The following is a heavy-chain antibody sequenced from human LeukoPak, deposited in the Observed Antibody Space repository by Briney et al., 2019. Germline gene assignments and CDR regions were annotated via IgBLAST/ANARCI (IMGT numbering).Heavy chain of an antibody. D-gene: IGHD2-2*01. CDR1: GGSFSGYY. J-gene: IGHJ4*02. V-gene: IGHV4-34*01. CDR3: ARGVKRYQPLLVFDY. Sequence: SETLSLTCAVYGGSFSGYYWSWIRQPPGKGLEWIGEINHSGSTNYNPSLKSRVTISVDTSKNQFSLKRSSMTAADTAVYYCARGVKRYQPLLVFDYWGQGTLVTVSS. CDR2: INHSGST.